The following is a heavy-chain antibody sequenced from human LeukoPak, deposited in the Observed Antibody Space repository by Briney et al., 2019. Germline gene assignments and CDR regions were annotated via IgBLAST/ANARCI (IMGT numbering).Heavy chain of an antibody. J-gene: IGHJ4*02. D-gene: IGHD3-9*01. CDR2: IKQDGSEK. Sequence: GGSLRLSCAASGFTFSSYWMSWVRQAPGKGLEWVANIKQDGSEKYYVDSVKGRFTISRDNAKNSLYLQMNSLRAEDTAVYYCAREGLRYFDWLLSTFDYWGQGTLVTVSS. V-gene: IGHV3-7*01. CDR1: GFTFSSYW. CDR3: AREGLRYFDWLLSTFDY.